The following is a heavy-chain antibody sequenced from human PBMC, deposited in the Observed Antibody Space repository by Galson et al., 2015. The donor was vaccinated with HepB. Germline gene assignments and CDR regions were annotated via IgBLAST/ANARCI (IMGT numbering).Heavy chain of an antibody. CDR1: GFTFSYYG. D-gene: IGHD6-19*01. CDR2: MSYDGNYK. Sequence: SLRLSCATSGFTFSYYGMHWVRQAPGQGLEWVGGMSYDGNYKHYADSVKGRFTISRDKSKNTLYMQMNSLRPDDTAMYYCVTDLGVGAVADRFTSWGQGSLVTVSS. V-gene: IGHV3-30*03. CDR3: VTDLGVGAVADRFTS. J-gene: IGHJ5*02.